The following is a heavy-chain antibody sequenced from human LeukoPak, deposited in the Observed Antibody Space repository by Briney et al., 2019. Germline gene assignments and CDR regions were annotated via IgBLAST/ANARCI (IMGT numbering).Heavy chain of an antibody. CDR2: IIPIFGTA. D-gene: IGHD4-17*01. CDR3: ARVVDYEEYYYYMDV. CDR1: GGTFSSYA. V-gene: IGHV1-69*13. J-gene: IGHJ6*03. Sequence: SVKVSCKASGGTFSSYAISWVRQAPGQGLEWMGGIIPIFGTANYAQKFQGRVTITADESTSTAYMELSSLRSGDTAVYYCARVVDYEEYYYYMDVWGKGTTVTVSS.